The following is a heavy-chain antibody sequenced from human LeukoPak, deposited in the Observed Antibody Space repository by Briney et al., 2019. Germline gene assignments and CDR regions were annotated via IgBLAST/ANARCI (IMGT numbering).Heavy chain of an antibody. CDR2: IHTSGRT. Sequence: PSETLSLICTVPGGSISTYYGSWIRQAAGKGLEWIGRIHTSGRTDYNPSLRSRVTMSLDTSKNQFSLKLSSVTAADTAFYYCARDLITPPYNWFDPWGQDTLVTVSS. V-gene: IGHV4-4*07. CDR3: ARDLITPPYNWFDP. J-gene: IGHJ5*02. D-gene: IGHD5-24*01. CDR1: GGSISTYY.